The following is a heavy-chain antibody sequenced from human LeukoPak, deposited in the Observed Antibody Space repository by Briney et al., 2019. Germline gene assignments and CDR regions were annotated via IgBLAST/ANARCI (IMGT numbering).Heavy chain of an antibody. CDR1: GFTFSSYW. D-gene: IGHD3-16*01. J-gene: IGHJ4*02. CDR2: ITSSSSSI. CDR3: ARKTDHRAGGDY. V-gene: IGHV3-21*01. Sequence: GGSLRLSCAASGFTFSSYWMSWVRQAPGKGLEWVSSITSSSSSIYYADSVKGRFTISRDNAKNSLYLQMNSLRAEDTAIYYCARKTDHRAGGDYWGQGTLVTVSS.